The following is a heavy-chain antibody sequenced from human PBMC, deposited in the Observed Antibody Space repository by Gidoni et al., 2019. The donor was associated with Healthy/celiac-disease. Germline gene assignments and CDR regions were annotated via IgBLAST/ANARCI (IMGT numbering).Heavy chain of an antibody. J-gene: IGHJ2*01. V-gene: IGHV4-34*01. CDR2: INHSGST. D-gene: IGHD5-18*01. Sequence: QVQLQQWGAGLLKPSETLSLTCAVHGGSFSGYYWSWIRQPPGKGLEWIGEINHSGSTNYNPSLKSRVTISVDTSKNQFSLKLSSVTAADTAVYYCAREDRRYSYGLFYWYFDLWGRGTLVTVSS. CDR3: AREDRRYSYGLFYWYFDL. CDR1: GGSFSGYY.